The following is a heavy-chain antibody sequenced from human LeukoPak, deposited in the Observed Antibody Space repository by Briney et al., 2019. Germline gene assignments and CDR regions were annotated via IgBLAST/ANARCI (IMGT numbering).Heavy chain of an antibody. Sequence: GGSLRLSCAASGFTSDDYGLSWVRQAPGKGLEWVSGINWNGGSTGYADSVKGRFTISRDNSKNTLYLQMNSLRAEDTAVYYCTKERRRDDILTGSFSDWGQGILVTVSS. J-gene: IGHJ4*02. CDR3: TKERRRDDILTGSFSD. V-gene: IGHV3-20*04. CDR2: INWNGGST. D-gene: IGHD3-9*01. CDR1: GFTSDDYG.